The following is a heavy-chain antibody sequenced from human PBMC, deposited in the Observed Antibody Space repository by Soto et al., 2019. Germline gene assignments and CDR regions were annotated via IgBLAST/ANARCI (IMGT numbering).Heavy chain of an antibody. D-gene: IGHD1-26*01. J-gene: IGHJ3*02. CDR1: GGTFSSYA. Sequence: SVKVSCKASGGTFSSYAISWVRQAPGQGLEWMGGIIPIFGTANYAQKFQGRVTITADESTSTAYMELSSLRSEDTAVYYCARVRVGATGRYAFDIWGQGTMVTVSS. V-gene: IGHV1-69*13. CDR2: IIPIFGTA. CDR3: ARVRVGATGRYAFDI.